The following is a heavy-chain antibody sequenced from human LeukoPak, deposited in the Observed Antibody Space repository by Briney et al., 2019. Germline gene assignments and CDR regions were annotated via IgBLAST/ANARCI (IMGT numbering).Heavy chain of an antibody. J-gene: IGHJ4*02. CDR3: ARAPKYDFLPYYFDY. Sequence: GGSLRLSCAASGFTFSSYWMSWVRQARGKGLEWVANINQDGSETYYVDSVKGRFTISRDNAKNSLYLQMNSLRAEDTAVYYCARAPKYDFLPYYFDYWGQGTLVTVSS. V-gene: IGHV3-7*01. CDR2: INQDGSET. D-gene: IGHD3-3*01. CDR1: GFTFSSYW.